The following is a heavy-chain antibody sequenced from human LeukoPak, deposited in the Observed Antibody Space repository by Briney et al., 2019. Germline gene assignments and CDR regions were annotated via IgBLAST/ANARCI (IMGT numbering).Heavy chain of an antibody. D-gene: IGHD3-3*01. CDR2: INHSGST. Sequence: PSETLSLTCAVYGGSFSGYYWSRIRQPPGKGLEWIGEINHSGSTNYNPSLKSRVTMSVDTSKNQFSLKLSSVTAADTAVYYCARDRLITIFGVVIRSLFDPWGQGTLVTVSS. CDR3: ARDRLITIFGVVIRSLFDP. CDR1: GGSFSGYY. V-gene: IGHV4-34*01. J-gene: IGHJ5*02.